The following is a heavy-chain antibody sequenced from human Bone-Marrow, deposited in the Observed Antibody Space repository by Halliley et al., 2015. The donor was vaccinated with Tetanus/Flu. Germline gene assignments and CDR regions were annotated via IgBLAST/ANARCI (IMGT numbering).Heavy chain of an antibody. CDR2: IKSDGSDT. Sequence: RIKSDGSDTRYAAPVKGRFTISRDNSKNTLYLQMNSLRAEDTAVYYCARDREYGGVISGDFEHWGQGTLVTVSS. D-gene: IGHD2-8*02. CDR3: ARDREYGGVISGDFEH. J-gene: IGHJ4*02. V-gene: IGHV3-74*01.